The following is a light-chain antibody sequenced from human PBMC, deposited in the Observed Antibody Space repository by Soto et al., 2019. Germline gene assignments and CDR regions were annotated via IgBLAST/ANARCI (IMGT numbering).Light chain of an antibody. CDR2: EVS. CDR3: SSYTSGNTLV. V-gene: IGLV2-14*01. Sequence: QSVLTQPASVSGSPGQSITISCTGTSSDVGAYNYVSWYQQHPGKAPKLMIFEVSDRPSGVSNRFSGSKSGNTASLTISGLQAEDEADYYCSSYTSGNTLVFGGGTKVTVL. J-gene: IGLJ2*01. CDR1: SSDVGAYNY.